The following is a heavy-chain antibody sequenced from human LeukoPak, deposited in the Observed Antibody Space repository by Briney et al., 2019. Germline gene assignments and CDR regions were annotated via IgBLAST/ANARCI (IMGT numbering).Heavy chain of an antibody. Sequence: GGSLRLSCAASGFTFNSYPMHWVRQAPGKGLEWVAYIRYDGSNKNYADSVKGRFTISRDNSKNTLYLQMNSLRAEDTAVYYCAKYSSSWPHYYYMDVWGKGTTVTVSS. CDR2: IRYDGSNK. D-gene: IGHD6-13*01. CDR1: GFTFNSYP. CDR3: AKYSSSWPHYYYMDV. V-gene: IGHV3-30*02. J-gene: IGHJ6*03.